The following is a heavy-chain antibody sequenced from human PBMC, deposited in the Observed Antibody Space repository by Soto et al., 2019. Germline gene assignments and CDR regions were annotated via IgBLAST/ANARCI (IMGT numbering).Heavy chain of an antibody. D-gene: IGHD4-4*01. CDR3: ATVTTSRDYYYGMDV. Sequence: PGDSLKISCKGSGYSFTSYWIGWVRQMPGKGLEWMGIIYPGDSDTRYSPSFQGQVTISADKSISTAYLQWSSLKASDTAMYYCATVTTSRDYYYGMDVWGQGTTVTVSS. J-gene: IGHJ6*02. CDR1: GYSFTSYW. V-gene: IGHV5-51*01. CDR2: IYPGDSDT.